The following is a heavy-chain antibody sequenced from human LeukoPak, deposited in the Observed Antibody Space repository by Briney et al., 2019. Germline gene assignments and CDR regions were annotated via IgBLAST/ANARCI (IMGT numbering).Heavy chain of an antibody. D-gene: IGHD3-10*01. CDR1: GGSISSSSYY. CDR3: ARAYGSGIYFDY. Sequence: SETLSLTCTVSGGSISSSSYYWGWLRQPPGKGLEWIGSIYYSGNTYYNPSLKSRVTISLDTSKNQFSLKLSSVTAADTAVYYCARAYGSGIYFDYWGQGTLVTVSS. V-gene: IGHV4-39*07. CDR2: IYYSGNT. J-gene: IGHJ4*02.